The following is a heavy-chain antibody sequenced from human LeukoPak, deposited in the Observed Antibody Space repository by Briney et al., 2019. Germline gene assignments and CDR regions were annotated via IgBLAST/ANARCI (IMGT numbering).Heavy chain of an antibody. V-gene: IGHV3-30*18. J-gene: IGHJ4*02. CDR3: AKRGSSGSYHYFDD. CDR2: ISYDGSKK. Sequence: GGSLRLSCAASGFTFSNYGMHWVRQAPGKGLEWVAIISYDGSKKYYADSVKGRFTSSRDNSKNTLYLQMNSLRADDTAVYFCAKRGSSGSYHYFDDWGQGTLVTVSS. D-gene: IGHD1-26*01. CDR1: GFTFSNYG.